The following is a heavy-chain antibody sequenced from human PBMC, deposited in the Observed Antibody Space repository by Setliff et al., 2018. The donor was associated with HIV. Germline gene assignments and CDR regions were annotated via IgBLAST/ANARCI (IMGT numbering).Heavy chain of an antibody. J-gene: IGHJ4*02. CDR2: INIDGSNT. V-gene: IGHV3-74*01. CDR1: EFTVSTNY. Sequence: GGSLRLSCAASEFTVSTNYMSWVRQAPGKGLVWVSRINIDGSNTYYADSVKGRFTISRDNAKDTLYLQMNSLRAEDTAVYYCAAYFYDYGDTFDYWGQGTLVTVSS. CDR3: AAYFYDYGDTFDY. D-gene: IGHD4-17*01.